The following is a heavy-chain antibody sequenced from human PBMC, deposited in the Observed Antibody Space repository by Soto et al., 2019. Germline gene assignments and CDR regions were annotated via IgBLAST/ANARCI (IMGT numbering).Heavy chain of an antibody. CDR2: INPNSGST. J-gene: IGHJ6*02. CDR3: ARDPPLGGV. V-gene: IGHV1-46*01. CDR1: GYTFTGYY. Sequence: GASVKVSCKASGYTFTGYYMHWVRQAPGQGLEWMGWINPNSGSTSYAQKFQGRVTMTRDTSTSTVYMELSSLRSEDTAVYYCARDPPLGGVWGQGTTVTVSS. D-gene: IGHD3-16*01.